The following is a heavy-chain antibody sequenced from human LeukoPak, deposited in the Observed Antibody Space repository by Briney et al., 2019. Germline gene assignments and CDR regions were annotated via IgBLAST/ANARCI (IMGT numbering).Heavy chain of an antibody. V-gene: IGHV3-7*01. Sequence: GSLKLSWVASGFPSNRYWVTGFRQAPGKGLEWVANIKQDGSQKNYVDSVKGRFTISRDNAKKSLYLQMNSLRGEDTAVYFCARGGTCDIWGQGTRVTVSS. CDR3: ARGGTCDI. CDR1: GFPSNRYW. CDR2: IKQDGSQK. J-gene: IGHJ3*02.